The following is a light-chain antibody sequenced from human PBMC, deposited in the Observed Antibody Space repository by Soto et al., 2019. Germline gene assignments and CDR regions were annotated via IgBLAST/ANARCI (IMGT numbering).Light chain of an antibody. Sequence: EPVMTQSPATLAVSPGERGTLSCRASQSVSSNLAWYQQKPGQAPRLLIYGASTRATGIPARFSGSGSGTEFTLTISSLQSEDFAVYYCQQYNNWPRTFGQGTKVDIK. CDR1: QSVSSN. CDR2: GAS. CDR3: QQYNNWPRT. V-gene: IGKV3-15*01. J-gene: IGKJ1*01.